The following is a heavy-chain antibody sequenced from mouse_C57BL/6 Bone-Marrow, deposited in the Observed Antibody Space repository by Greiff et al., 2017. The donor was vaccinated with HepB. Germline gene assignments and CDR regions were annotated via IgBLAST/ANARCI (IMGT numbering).Heavy chain of an antibody. D-gene: IGHD2-4*01. J-gene: IGHJ1*03. CDR2: IDPSDSYT. V-gene: IGHV1-69*01. CDR3: LYYDYDNFDV. Sequence: QQPGQGLEWIGEIDPSDSYTNYNQKFKGKSTLTVDKSSSTAYMQLSSLTSEDSAVYYCLYYDYDNFDVWGTGTTVTVSS.